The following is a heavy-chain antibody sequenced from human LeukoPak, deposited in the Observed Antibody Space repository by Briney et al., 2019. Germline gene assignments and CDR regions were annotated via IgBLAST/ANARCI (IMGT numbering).Heavy chain of an antibody. CDR3: ARAEVIDNYYYYYYMDV. V-gene: IGHV4-59*11. CDR2: IYYSGST. Sequence: SETLSLTCTVSGGSISSHYWSWIRQPPGKGLEWIGYIYYSGSTNYNPSLKGRVTISVDTSKNQFSLKLSSVTAADTAVYYCARAEVIDNYYYYYYMDVWGKGTTVTVSS. D-gene: IGHD2/OR15-2a*01. J-gene: IGHJ6*03. CDR1: GGSISSHY.